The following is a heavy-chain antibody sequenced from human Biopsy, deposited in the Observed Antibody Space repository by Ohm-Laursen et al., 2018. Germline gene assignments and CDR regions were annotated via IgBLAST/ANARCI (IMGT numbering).Heavy chain of an antibody. Sequence: SDTLSLTCPVSGGSISSGSNYWAWIRQPPGKGLEWIGSVYHSGTTYYSPSLKSRVTISGDTSKNELSLKVTSVTAADTAAYYCARHDGNGPFALDSWGQGTLVTVSS. CDR3: ARHDGNGPFALDS. CDR1: GGSISSGSNY. V-gene: IGHV4-39*01. D-gene: IGHD5-24*01. J-gene: IGHJ4*02. CDR2: VYHSGTT.